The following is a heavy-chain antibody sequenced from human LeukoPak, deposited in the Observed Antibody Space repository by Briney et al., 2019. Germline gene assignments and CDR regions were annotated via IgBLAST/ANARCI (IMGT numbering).Heavy chain of an antibody. CDR3: ARSSAIGILFS. Sequence: QSSETLSLTCTVSGGSISSGGYYWSWIRQPPGKGLEWIEYIYHSGSTYYNPSLKSRVTISVDRSKNQFSLKLSSVTAADTAVYYCARSSAIGILFSWGQGTLVTVSS. J-gene: IGHJ5*02. CDR2: IYHSGST. D-gene: IGHD2-15*01. V-gene: IGHV4-30-2*01. CDR1: GGSISSGGYY.